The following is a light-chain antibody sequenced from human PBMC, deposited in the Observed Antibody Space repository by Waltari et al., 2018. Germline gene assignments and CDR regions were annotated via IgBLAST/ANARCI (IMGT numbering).Light chain of an antibody. CDR1: QSISNW. CDR3: QQYNSYSLLT. J-gene: IGKJ4*01. V-gene: IGKV1-5*03. CDR2: KAS. Sequence: CQASQSISNWLAWDQQKPGKAPKLLIYKASTLESGVPSRFSGSGSGTEFTLTISSLQPDDFATYYCQQYNSYSLLTFGGGTKVEIK.